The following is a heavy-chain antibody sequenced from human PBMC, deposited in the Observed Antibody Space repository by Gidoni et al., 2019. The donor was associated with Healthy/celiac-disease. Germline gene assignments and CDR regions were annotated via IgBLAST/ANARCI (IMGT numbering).Heavy chain of an antibody. V-gene: IGHV4-30-4*08. J-gene: IGHJ4*02. Sequence: QVQLQESGPGLVKPSQTLSLTCTVSGGSISSCDYYWSWLLQPPGKGLEWIGYIYYSGRTYYNPSLKSRVTISVDTSKNQFSLKLSSVTAADTAVYYCARAKDGYLENPYFDYWGQGTLVTVSS. D-gene: IGHD5-12*01. CDR1: GGSISSCDYY. CDR3: ARAKDGYLENPYFDY. CDR2: IYYSGRT.